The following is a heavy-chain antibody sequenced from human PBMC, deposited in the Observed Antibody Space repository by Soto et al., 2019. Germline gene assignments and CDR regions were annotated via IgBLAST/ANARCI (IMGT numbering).Heavy chain of an antibody. D-gene: IGHD2-21*01. CDR1: GGSISSGGYY. J-gene: IGHJ6*02. CDR3: AASCVACGGFNYYGMDV. CDR2: IYYSGTT. Sequence: SETLSLTCAVSGGSISSGGYYWYWIRQHPGKGLEWIGYIYYSGTTYYNPSLKSRVTISVDTSKNQFSLKLSSVTAADTAVYYCAASCVACGGFNYYGMDVWGQGTTVTVSS. V-gene: IGHV4-31*11.